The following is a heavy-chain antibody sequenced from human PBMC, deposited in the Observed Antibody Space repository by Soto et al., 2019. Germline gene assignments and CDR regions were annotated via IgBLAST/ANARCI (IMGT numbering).Heavy chain of an antibody. D-gene: IGHD6-13*01. J-gene: IGHJ6*02. CDR1: GGTFTNYA. CDR2: IIPIFGTA. CDR3: ARDGAAAGDYYYYYGMDV. Sequence: SVKVSCKASGGTFTNYAFSWVRQAPGQGLEWLGGIIPIFGTADYAQKFQGRVTITADEPTSTVHMELSSLRSEDTAVYYCARDGAAAGDYYYYYGMDVWGQGTTVTVSS. V-gene: IGHV1-69*13.